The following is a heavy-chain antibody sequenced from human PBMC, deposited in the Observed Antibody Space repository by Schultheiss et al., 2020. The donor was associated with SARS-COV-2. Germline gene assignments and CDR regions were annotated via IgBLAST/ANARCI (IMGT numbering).Heavy chain of an antibody. D-gene: IGHD3-22*01. Sequence: GGSLRLSCAASGFTFSDYYMSWIRQAPGKGLEWVSAISGSGGSTYYADSVKGRFTISRDNSKNTLYLQMNSLRAEDTAVYYCATDDSSGFNDAFDIWGQGTMVTVSS. J-gene: IGHJ3*02. CDR1: GFTFSDYY. CDR3: ATDDSSGFNDAFDI. V-gene: IGHV3-23*01. CDR2: ISGSGGST.